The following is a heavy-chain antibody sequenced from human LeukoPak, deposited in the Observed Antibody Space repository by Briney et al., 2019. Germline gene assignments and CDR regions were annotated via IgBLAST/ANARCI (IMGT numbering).Heavy chain of an antibody. Sequence: PSETLSLTCTVSGGSISSYYWSWIRQPPGKGLEWIGYIYYSGSTNYNPSLKSRVTISVDTSKNQFSLKLSSVTAADTAVYYCARAGGGHPHSHFDYWGQGTLVTVSS. V-gene: IGHV4-59*01. J-gene: IGHJ4*02. CDR3: ARAGGGHPHSHFDY. D-gene: IGHD3-16*01. CDR2: IYYSGST. CDR1: GGSISSYY.